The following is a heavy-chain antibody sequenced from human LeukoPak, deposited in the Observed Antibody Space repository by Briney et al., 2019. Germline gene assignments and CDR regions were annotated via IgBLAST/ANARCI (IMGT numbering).Heavy chain of an antibody. CDR3: ARRAFKDY. Sequence: GGSLRLSCVASGFIFSDYNMNWVRQAPGKGLEWVANIKQDGSEKYYVDSVKGRFTISRDNAKNSLYLQMNSLRAEDTAVYYCARRAFKDYWGQGTLVTVSS. V-gene: IGHV3-7*01. CDR2: IKQDGSEK. J-gene: IGHJ4*02. CDR1: GFIFSDYN.